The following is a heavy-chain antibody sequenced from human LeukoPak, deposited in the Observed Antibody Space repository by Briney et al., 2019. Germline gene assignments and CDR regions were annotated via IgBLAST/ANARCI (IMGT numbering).Heavy chain of an antibody. Sequence: SETLSLTCTVSGGSISSSSYCWGWIRQPPGKGLEWIGSIYYNVSTYYNPSLKSRVTISVDRSKNQFSLKLSSVTAADTAVYYCARAVGYCTNGVCYTMDWFDPWGQGTLVTVSS. D-gene: IGHD2-8*01. J-gene: IGHJ5*02. CDR2: IYYNVST. V-gene: IGHV4-39*07. CDR3: ARAVGYCTNGVCYTMDWFDP. CDR1: GGSISSSSYC.